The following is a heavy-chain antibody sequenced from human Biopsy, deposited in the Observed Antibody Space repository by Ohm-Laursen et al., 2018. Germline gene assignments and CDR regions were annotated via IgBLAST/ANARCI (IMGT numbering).Heavy chain of an antibody. V-gene: IGHV1-2*02. Sequence: VSVKVSCKASGYTFTDYYVHWVRQAPGHGLEWMGWIDTINGGARYAQKFQGRVTTTRDTSISTAYMELSRLTSDDTAVYYCARERDPWGQGTLVTVSS. J-gene: IGHJ5*02. CDR1: GYTFTDYY. CDR3: ARERDP. CDR2: IDTINGGA.